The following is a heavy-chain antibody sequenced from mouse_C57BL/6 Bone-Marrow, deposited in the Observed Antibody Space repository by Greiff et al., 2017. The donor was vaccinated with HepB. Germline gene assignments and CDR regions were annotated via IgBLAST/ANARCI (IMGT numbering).Heavy chain of an antibody. Sequence: VQLKESGPGLVKPSQSLSLTCSVTGYSITSGYYWNWIRQFPGNKLEWMGYISYDGSNNYNPSLKNRISITRDTSKNQFFLKLNSVTTEDTATYYCARAVYYGYDGYYFDYWGQGTTLTVSS. CDR1: GYSITSGYY. V-gene: IGHV3-6*01. J-gene: IGHJ2*01. CDR2: ISYDGSN. CDR3: ARAVYYGYDGYYFDY. D-gene: IGHD2-2*01.